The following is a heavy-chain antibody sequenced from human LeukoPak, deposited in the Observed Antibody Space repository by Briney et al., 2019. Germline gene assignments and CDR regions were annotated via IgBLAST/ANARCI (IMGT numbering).Heavy chain of an antibody. V-gene: IGHV1-2*02. CDR2: INPNSGGT. CDR1: GYSFTSYF. Sequence: ASVKVSCKASGYSFTSYFMHWVRQAPGQGLEWMGWINPNSGGTVYAQKFQGRVTMTRDTSISTAYMDLSRLTSDDTAVYYCARSEGVPGGSGSYYYDYYGMDVWGQGTTVTVSS. CDR3: ARSEGVPGGSGSYYYDYYGMDV. D-gene: IGHD3-10*01. J-gene: IGHJ6*02.